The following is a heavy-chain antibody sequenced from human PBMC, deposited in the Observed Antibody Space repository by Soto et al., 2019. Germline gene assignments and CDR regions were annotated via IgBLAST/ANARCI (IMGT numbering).Heavy chain of an antibody. CDR1: GGSISTYF. V-gene: IGHV4-4*07. Sequence: SETLSLTCTVSGGSISTYFWSWIRQPAGGGLEWIGRIYTTGSTNYNPSLKSRVTMSRDTSRNQFSLKLSSVTAADTAVYYCAREGGYFDSSGSGVYHYHGVDVWGQGTTVTVSS. J-gene: IGHJ6*02. CDR3: AREGGYFDSSGSGVYHYHGVDV. CDR2: IYTTGST. D-gene: IGHD3-22*01.